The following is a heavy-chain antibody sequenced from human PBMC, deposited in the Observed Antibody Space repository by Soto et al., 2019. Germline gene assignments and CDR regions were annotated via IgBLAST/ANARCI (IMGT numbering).Heavy chain of an antibody. J-gene: IGHJ6*02. Sequence: QVQLVQSGAEVKKPGSSVKVSCKASGGTFSSYAISWVRQAPGQGLEWMGGIIPIFGTANYAQKCQGRVTITADESTSTAYMELSSLRSEDTAVYYCARGGDCSSTSCYRYYYYYGMDVWGQGTTVTVSS. D-gene: IGHD2-2*01. CDR3: ARGGDCSSTSCYRYYYYYGMDV. CDR2: IIPIFGTA. CDR1: GGTFSSYA. V-gene: IGHV1-69*01.